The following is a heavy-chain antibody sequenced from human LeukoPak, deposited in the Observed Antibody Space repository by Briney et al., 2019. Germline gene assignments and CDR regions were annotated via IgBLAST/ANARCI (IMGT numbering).Heavy chain of an antibody. Sequence: SETLSLTCTVSGGSISSYYWSWIRQPPGKGLEWIGYIYYSGSTNYNPSLKSRVTISVDTSKNQFSLKLSSVTAADTAVYYCARRNPFPPGYCSSTSCYGPGQGGYYYYMDVWGKGTPVTVSS. D-gene: IGHD2-2*01. CDR1: GGSISSYY. CDR2: IYYSGST. CDR3: ARRNPFPPGYCSSTSCYGPGQGGYYYYMDV. V-gene: IGHV4-59*08. J-gene: IGHJ6*03.